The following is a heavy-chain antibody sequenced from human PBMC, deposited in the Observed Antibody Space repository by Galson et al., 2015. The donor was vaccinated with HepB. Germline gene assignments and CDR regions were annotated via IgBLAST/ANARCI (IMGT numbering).Heavy chain of an antibody. V-gene: IGHV3-48*01. CDR2: ISSSGTI. J-gene: IGHJ4*02. CDR3: ARDRYGSY. CDR1: GFTFSTYS. D-gene: IGHD5-18*01. Sequence: SLRLSCAASGFTFSTYSMNWVRQAPGKGLEWVSCISSSGTIYYADSVKCRFTISRDNAKNSLYLQMNSLRAEDTAVYYCARDRYGSYWGQGTLVTVSS.